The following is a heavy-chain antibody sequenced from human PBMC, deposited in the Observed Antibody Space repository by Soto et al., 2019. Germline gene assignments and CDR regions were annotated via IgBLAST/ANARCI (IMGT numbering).Heavy chain of an antibody. CDR2: VIPILGAS. CDR1: GGTFSSYT. D-gene: IGHD3-10*01. Sequence: GASVKVSCKASGGTFSSYTISWVRQAPGQGLEWVGRVIPILGASNFAQKFQGRVTISADKSADTAYMVLTGLTSEDTAVYYCARSRGSYYTNFDSWGQGTLVTVSS. J-gene: IGHJ4*02. CDR3: ARSRGSYYTNFDS. V-gene: IGHV1-69*08.